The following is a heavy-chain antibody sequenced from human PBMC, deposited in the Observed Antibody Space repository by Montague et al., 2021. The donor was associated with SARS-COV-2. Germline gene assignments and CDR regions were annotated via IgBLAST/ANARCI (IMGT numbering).Heavy chain of an antibody. CDR1: GGSISDSNFH. J-gene: IGHJ4*02. Sequence: SETLSLTCTVSGGSISDSNFHWGWIRQPPGKGLEWIGTLYYSGATYYNPSLKSRVTTSMDTSKNQFSLKLTSAIAADTAVYYCARLRGGTPREHWGQGALVTVSS. CDR3: ARLRGGTPREH. CDR2: LYYSGAT. V-gene: IGHV4-39*07.